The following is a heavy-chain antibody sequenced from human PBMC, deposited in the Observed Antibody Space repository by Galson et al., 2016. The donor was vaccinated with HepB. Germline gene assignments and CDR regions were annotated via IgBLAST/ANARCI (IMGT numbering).Heavy chain of an antibody. V-gene: IGHV3-48*02. CDR3: ATGVTMIVRGDY. D-gene: IGHD3-22*01. J-gene: IGHJ4*02. Sequence: SLRLSCAASGFTFSSYSMNWVRQAPGKGLEWVSYISSYSSTIYYADSVKGRFTISRDNAKNSLYLQMNSLRDEDTAVYYCATGVTMIVRGDYWGQGTLVTVSS. CDR2: ISSYSSTI. CDR1: GFTFSSYS.